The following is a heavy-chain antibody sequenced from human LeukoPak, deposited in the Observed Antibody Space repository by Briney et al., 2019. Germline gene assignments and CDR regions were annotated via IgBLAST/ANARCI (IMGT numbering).Heavy chain of an antibody. CDR3: ARDKLGSGYASDFDY. Sequence: GGSLRLSCAASGFSVSSNYMNWVRQAPGKGLEWVSAIYTGGTTYYADSVKGRFTISRDNSKNTLYLQMNNLRAEDSALYFCARDKLGSGYASDFDYWGQGTLVTVSS. CDR2: IYTGGTT. D-gene: IGHD6-19*01. CDR1: GFSVSSNY. V-gene: IGHV3-66*02. J-gene: IGHJ4*02.